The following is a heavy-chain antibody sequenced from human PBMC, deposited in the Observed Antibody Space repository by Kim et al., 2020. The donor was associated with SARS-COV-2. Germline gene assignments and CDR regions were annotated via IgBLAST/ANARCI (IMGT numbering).Heavy chain of an antibody. CDR2: IIPIFGTA. V-gene: IGHV1-69*13. Sequence: SMKVSCKASGGTFSSYAISWVRQAPGQGLEWMGGIIPIFGTANYAQKFQGRVTITADESTSTAYMELSSLRSEDTAVYYCASGDGSGSYYNPNWYFDLWGRGTLVTVSS. J-gene: IGHJ2*01. CDR3: ASGDGSGSYYNPNWYFDL. CDR1: GGTFSSYA. D-gene: IGHD3-10*01.